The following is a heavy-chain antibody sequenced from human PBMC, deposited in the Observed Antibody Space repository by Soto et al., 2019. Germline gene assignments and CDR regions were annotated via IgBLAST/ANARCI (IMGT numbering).Heavy chain of an antibody. D-gene: IGHD3-16*02. V-gene: IGHV1-69*01. J-gene: IGHJ6*01. Sequence: QVQLGQSGAEVKKPGSSVKVSCKASGDTDTNYVISWVRQAPGQGLEWMGGIFPKFGTTYSAQKLQDRLTITAHESTSTVYMQLSSLRLDDTAVYYCEAELTFGKLSVVWGQGTTVTVSS. CDR1: GDTDTNYV. CDR2: IFPKFGTT. CDR3: EAELTFGKLSVV.